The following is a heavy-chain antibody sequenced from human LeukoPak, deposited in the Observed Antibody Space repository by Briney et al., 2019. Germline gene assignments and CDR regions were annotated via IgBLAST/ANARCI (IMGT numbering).Heavy chain of an antibody. Sequence: GGSLRLSCAASGFTFSTYAMSSVRQAPGKGLEWVSGMTGNGGSLYYACSVKGRFTISRHNSKNTLYVQMNSLRADDTAVYYCARGRGSDGLDVWGQGTTVTVSS. CDR3: ARGRGSDGLDV. CDR1: GFTFSTYA. J-gene: IGHJ6*02. CDR2: MTGNGGSL. V-gene: IGHV3-23*01.